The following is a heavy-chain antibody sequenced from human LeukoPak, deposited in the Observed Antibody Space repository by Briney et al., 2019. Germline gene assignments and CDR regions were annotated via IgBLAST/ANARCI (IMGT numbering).Heavy chain of an antibody. J-gene: IGHJ4*02. Sequence: LSLTCAVYGGSFSGYYWSWTRQPPGKGLEWAALILYDGSNKYYADSVKGRFTISRDNSKNTLYLQMHSLRAEDTAVYYCSRGNWNYGGGIDYWGQGTLVTVSS. D-gene: IGHD1-7*01. CDR1: GGSFSGYY. CDR2: ILYDGSNK. CDR3: SRGNWNYGGGIDY. V-gene: IGHV3-30*03.